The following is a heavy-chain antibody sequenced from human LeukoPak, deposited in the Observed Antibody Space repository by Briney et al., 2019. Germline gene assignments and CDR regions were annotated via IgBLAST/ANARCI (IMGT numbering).Heavy chain of an antibody. CDR1: GGSFSGYY. CDR3: ARADSSGYMEYAFDI. V-gene: IGHV4-34*01. D-gene: IGHD3-22*01. J-gene: IGHJ3*02. Sequence: SETLSLTCAVYGGSFSGYYWSWIRRPPGKGLEWIGQINYGGSTSYIPSLKSRATISVDTSKNQFSLRLSSVTAADTAMYYCARADSSGYMEYAFDIWGQGTMVTVSS. CDR2: INYGGST.